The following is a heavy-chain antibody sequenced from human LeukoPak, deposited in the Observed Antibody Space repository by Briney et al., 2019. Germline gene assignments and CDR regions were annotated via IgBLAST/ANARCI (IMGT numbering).Heavy chain of an antibody. V-gene: IGHV4-39*07. CDR3: DSGYPWRSSP. CDR2: IYYSGST. Sequence: SETLSLTCTVSSGSISSSSYYWGWIRQPPGTGLEWIGSIYYSGSTYYNPSLKSRVTISVDTSKNQFSLKLSSVTAADTAVYYCDSGYPWRSSPWGQGTLVTVSS. J-gene: IGHJ5*02. D-gene: IGHD5-12*01. CDR1: SGSISSSSYY.